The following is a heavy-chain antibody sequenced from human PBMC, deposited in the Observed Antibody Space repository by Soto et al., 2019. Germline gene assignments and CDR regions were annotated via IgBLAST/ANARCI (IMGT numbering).Heavy chain of an antibody. Sequence: QVQLVQSGAEVKKPGSSVKVSCKASGGTFSSYAISWVRQAPGQGLEWMGGIIPIFGTANYAQKFQGRVTITADESTSTAYMELSSVRSEDTAVYYCARYGGYYGGNSGDFDYWGQGTLVTVSS. J-gene: IGHJ4*02. CDR2: IIPIFGTA. D-gene: IGHD4-17*01. CDR1: GGTFSSYA. CDR3: ARYGGYYGGNSGDFDY. V-gene: IGHV1-69*01.